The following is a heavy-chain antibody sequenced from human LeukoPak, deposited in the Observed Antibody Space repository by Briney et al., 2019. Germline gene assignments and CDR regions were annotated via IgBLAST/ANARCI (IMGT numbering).Heavy chain of an antibody. CDR2: IRYDGSNK. CDR3: AKMIVSWVGALDY. J-gene: IGHJ4*02. D-gene: IGHD3-22*01. CDR1: GFIFSSYG. Sequence: TGGSLRLSCAASGFIFSSYGMHWVRQAPGKGLEWVAFIRYDGSNKYYADSVKGRFTISRDNSKNTLYLQMNSLRAEDTAVYYCAKMIVSWVGALDYWGQGTLVTVSS. V-gene: IGHV3-30*02.